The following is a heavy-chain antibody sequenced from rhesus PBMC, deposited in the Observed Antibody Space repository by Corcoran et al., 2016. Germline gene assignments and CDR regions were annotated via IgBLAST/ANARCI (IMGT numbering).Heavy chain of an antibody. CDR1: GGSFSSYW. D-gene: IGHD6-25*01. Sequence: QVQLQESGPGLVKPSETLSLTCAVSGGSFSSYWWSWIRQPPGKGLEWIGEINGNSGNTNYNPSRKGRVTISKDPSKNQFSLKLSSVTAADTAVYYCARAYSGSLYWYFDLWGPGTPITISS. J-gene: IGHJ2*01. CDR2: INGNSGNT. V-gene: IGHV4-80*01. CDR3: ARAYSGSLYWYFDL.